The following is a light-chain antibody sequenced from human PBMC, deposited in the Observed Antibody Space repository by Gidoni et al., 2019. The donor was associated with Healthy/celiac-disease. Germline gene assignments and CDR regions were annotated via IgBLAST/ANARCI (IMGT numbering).Light chain of an antibody. V-gene: IGKV4-1*01. CDR1: QSVLYSSNNKNY. Sequence: DIVMTQSPDSLAVSLGERATINCKSSQSVLYSSNNKNYLAWYQQKPGQPPKLLIYWASTRESGVPYRFSGSGSGTDFTRTISSLQAEDVAVYYCQQYYSTPGVTFGPGTKVDIK. CDR2: WAS. J-gene: IGKJ3*01. CDR3: QQYYSTPGVT.